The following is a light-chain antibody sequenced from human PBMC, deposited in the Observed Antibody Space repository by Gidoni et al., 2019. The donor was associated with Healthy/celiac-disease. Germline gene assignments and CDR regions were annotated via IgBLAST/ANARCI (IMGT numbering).Light chain of an antibody. Sequence: DIQKTQSPSSLSASVGDRVTITCRASQSISSYLNWYQQKPGKAPKLLIYAASSLQSGVPSRFSGSGSGTDFTLTISSLQPEDFAAYYCQQSYSTPLTFGGGTKVEIK. V-gene: IGKV1-39*01. CDR2: AAS. CDR3: QQSYSTPLT. CDR1: QSISSY. J-gene: IGKJ4*01.